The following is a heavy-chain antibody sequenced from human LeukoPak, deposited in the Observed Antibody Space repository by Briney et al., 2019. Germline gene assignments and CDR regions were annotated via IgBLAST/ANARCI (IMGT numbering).Heavy chain of an antibody. V-gene: IGHV1-8*01. CDR2: MNPNSGNT. J-gene: IGHJ5*02. CDR3: ARSLVATIRYLRKQRKTLNGFDP. CDR1: GYTFTSYD. Sequence: ASVKFSCKASGYTFTSYDINWVRQATGQGLEWMGWMNPNSGNTGYAQKFQGRVTMTRNTPISTAYMELSSLRSEDTAVYYCARSLVATIRYLRKQRKTLNGFDPWGQGTLATVSS. D-gene: IGHD5-12*01.